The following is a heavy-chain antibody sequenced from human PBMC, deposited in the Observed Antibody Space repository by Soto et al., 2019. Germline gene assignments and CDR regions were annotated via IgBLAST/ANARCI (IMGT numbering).Heavy chain of an antibody. CDR1: GGSISRGGFY. Sequence: SETLSPTCTVSGGSISRGGFYWSWVRPHPGKGLEWIGYIYYSWSTYYNPSLKSRVTISVDTSKNQFSLKLSSVTAADTAVYYCARGPRYDSSGYYDPWGQGTLVTVSS. CDR3: ARGPRYDSSGYYDP. J-gene: IGHJ5*02. V-gene: IGHV4-31*03. CDR2: IYYSWST. D-gene: IGHD3-22*01.